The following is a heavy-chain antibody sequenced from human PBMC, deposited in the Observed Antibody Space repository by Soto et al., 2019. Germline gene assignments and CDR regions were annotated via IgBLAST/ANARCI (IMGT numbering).Heavy chain of an antibody. CDR3: ASQGSGWYYLNY. D-gene: IGHD6-19*01. Sequence: GGSLRLSCAASGFTFSSHAMHWVRQAPGKGLEWVAVTSYDGSNKDYADSVKGRFTISRDNSKNTLYLQVNSLRPEDTAVYYCASQGSGWYYLNYWGQGTLVTVSS. V-gene: IGHV3-30-3*01. CDR1: GFTFSSHA. J-gene: IGHJ4*02. CDR2: TSYDGSNK.